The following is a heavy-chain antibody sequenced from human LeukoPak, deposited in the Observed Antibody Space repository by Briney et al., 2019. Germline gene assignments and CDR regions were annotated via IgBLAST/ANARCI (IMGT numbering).Heavy chain of an antibody. CDR1: GASITSGSYY. CDR3: ARESIGVVGTSLLDY. J-gene: IGHJ4*01. Sequence: SQTLSLTCTVSGASITSGSYYWTWIRQAAGKGLEWIGRIYTSGKTYYHPSLQSRVTISLDTSKNQISLRLDSVTATDTAVFYCARESIGVVGTSLLDYWGHGTLVTVSS. CDR2: IYTSGKT. V-gene: IGHV4-61*02. D-gene: IGHD6-19*01.